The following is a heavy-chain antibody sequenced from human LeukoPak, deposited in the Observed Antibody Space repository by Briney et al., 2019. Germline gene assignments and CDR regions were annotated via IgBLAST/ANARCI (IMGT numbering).Heavy chain of an antibody. CDR1: GGSISSGSYY. D-gene: IGHD6-19*01. J-gene: IGHJ4*02. CDR2: IYYSGST. Sequence: PSETLSLTCTVSGGSISSGSYYWSWIRQPAGKGLEWIGYIYYSGSTNYNPSLKSRVTISVDTSKNQFSLKLSSVTAADTAVYYCARGGHSSGWYLDYFDYWGQGTLVTVSS. CDR3: ARGGHSSGWYLDYFDY. V-gene: IGHV4-61*10.